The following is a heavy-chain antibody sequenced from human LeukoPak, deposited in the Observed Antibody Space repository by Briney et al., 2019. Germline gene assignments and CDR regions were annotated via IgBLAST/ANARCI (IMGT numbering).Heavy chain of an antibody. CDR3: AKDGLYSSGWYSFDY. Sequence: PGGSLRLSCAASGFSFNTYAMNWVRQAPGKGLGWVSGISGSGTNTYYADSVKGRFTISRDNSKNTLYLQMNSLRAEDTAMYYCAKDGLYSSGWYSFDYWGQGTLVTVSS. D-gene: IGHD6-19*01. J-gene: IGHJ4*02. CDR2: ISGSGTNT. CDR1: GFSFNTYA. V-gene: IGHV3-23*01.